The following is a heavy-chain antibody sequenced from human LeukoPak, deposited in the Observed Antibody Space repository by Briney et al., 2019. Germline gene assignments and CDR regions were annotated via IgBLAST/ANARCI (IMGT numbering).Heavy chain of an antibody. D-gene: IGHD1-7*01. CDR1: GFTFSSYW. CDR2: IKQDGSEI. V-gene: IGHV3-7*01. Sequence: GGSLRLSCAASGFTFSSYWMSWVRQAPGKGLEWVANIKQDGSEIYYVDSVKGRFTISRDNAKNSLYLQMNSLRAEDTAVYYCARGFLGLRRNGLDFWGQGTLVTVSS. CDR3: ARGFLGLRRNGLDF. J-gene: IGHJ4*02.